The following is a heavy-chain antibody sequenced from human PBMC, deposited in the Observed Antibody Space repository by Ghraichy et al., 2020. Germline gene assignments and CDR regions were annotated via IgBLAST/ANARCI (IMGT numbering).Heavy chain of an antibody. CDR2: FDPEDGET. CDR1: GYTLTELS. CDR3: ATDPPGVRWYSYGSHDDAFDI. J-gene: IGHJ3*02. Sequence: ASVKVSCKVSGYTLTELSMHWERQAPGKGLEWMGGFDPEDGETIYAQKFQGRVTMTEDTSTDTAYMELSSLRSEDTAVYYCATDPPGVRWYSYGSHDDAFDIWGQGTMVTVSS. V-gene: IGHV1-24*01. D-gene: IGHD5-18*01.